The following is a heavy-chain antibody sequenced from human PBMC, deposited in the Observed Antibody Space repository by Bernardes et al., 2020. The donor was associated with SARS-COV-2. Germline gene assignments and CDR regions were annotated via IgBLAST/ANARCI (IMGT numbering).Heavy chain of an antibody. D-gene: IGHD5-18*01. V-gene: IGHV4-59*01. CDR1: GGSIDGYY. CDR2: IHYTGSA. J-gene: IGHJ3*02. Sequence: SEPLSLTCTVSGGSIDGYYWNWIRQPPGKGLEWIGYIHYTGSAHYNPSLNSRLTISLDTSKSQFSLKLSSVTAADTAMYYCARGVPYGGYRDAFDIWGQGTMVTASS. CDR3: ARGVPYGGYRDAFDI.